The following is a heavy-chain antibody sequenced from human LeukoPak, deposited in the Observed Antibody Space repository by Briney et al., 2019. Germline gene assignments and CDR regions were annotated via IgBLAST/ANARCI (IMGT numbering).Heavy chain of an antibody. J-gene: IGHJ4*02. CDR3: AKVPSTIFGVPPS. V-gene: IGHV3-53*01. CDR1: GFTVSSNY. Sequence: GGSLRLSCAASGFTVSSNYMSWVRQAPGKGLEWVSVIYSGGSTYYADSVKGRFTISRDNSKNTLYLQMNSLRAEDTAVYYCAKVPSTIFGVPPSWGQGTLVTVSS. CDR2: IYSGGST. D-gene: IGHD3-3*01.